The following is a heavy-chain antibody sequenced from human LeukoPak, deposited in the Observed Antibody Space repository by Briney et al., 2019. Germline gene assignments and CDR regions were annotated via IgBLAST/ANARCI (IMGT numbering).Heavy chain of an antibody. Sequence: GGSLRLSCAASGFTLSTYEMNWVRQAPGKGLEWVSCISSGGGTIYYADSVKGRFTISRDNAKNSLYLQMNSLRAEDTAVYFCARGSLSANFDYWGQGTLVTVSS. CDR3: ARGSLSANFDY. CDR1: GFTLSTYE. CDR2: ISSGGGTI. V-gene: IGHV3-48*03. J-gene: IGHJ4*02.